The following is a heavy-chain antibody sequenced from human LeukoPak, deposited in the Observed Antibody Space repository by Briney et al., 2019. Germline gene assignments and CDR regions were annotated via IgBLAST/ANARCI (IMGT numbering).Heavy chain of an antibody. D-gene: IGHD6-13*01. CDR3: ARDEISYSSSWYDFDY. Sequence: ASVKVSCKVSGYTLTELSMHWVRQAPGQGLEWMGWINPNSGGTNYAQKFQGRVTMTRDTSISTAYMELSRLRSDDTAVYYCARDEISYSSSWYDFDYWGQGTLVTVSS. V-gene: IGHV1-2*02. CDR1: GYTLTELS. J-gene: IGHJ4*02. CDR2: INPNSGGT.